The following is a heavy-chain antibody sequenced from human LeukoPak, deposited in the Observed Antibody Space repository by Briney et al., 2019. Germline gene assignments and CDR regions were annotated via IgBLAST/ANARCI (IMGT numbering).Heavy chain of an antibody. CDR3: ARNDYYYHILTGYYGGTTFDY. Sequence: SETLSLTCTVSGGSISSGDYYWSWIRQPPGKGLEWIGYIYYSGSTYYNPSLKCRVTISVDTSKNQFSLKLSSVTAADTAVYYCARNDYYYHILTGYYGGTTFDYWGQGTLVTVSS. CDR1: GGSISSGDYY. CDR2: IYYSGST. J-gene: IGHJ4*02. V-gene: IGHV4-30-4*01. D-gene: IGHD3-9*01.